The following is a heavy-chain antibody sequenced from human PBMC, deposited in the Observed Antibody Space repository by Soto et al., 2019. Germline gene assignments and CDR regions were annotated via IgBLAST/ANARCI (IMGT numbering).Heavy chain of an antibody. CDR3: GFARLDHWENYGMDV. D-gene: IGHD1-1*01. V-gene: IGHV1-69*06. CDR1: GVTFSSYA. J-gene: IGHJ6*02. Sequence: SVKVSGKASGVTFSSYAISWVRQAPGQGLEWMGGIIPIFGTANYAQKFQGRVTITAAKTTSTAYMEMSSPRSEDTAEYDCGFARLDHWENYGMDVWGQGTTVTVSS. CDR2: IIPIFGTA.